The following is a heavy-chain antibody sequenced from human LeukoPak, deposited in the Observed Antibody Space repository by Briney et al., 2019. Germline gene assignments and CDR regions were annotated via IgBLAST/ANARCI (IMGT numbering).Heavy chain of an antibody. D-gene: IGHD5-18*01. CDR1: GLTFSSYW. J-gene: IGHJ4*02. V-gene: IGHV3-7*01. CDR3: ARDRGGYSYGNGVLGY. CDR2: IKQDGSEK. Sequence: PGGSLRLSCAASGLTFSSYWMSWVRQAPGKGLEWVANIKQDGSEKYYVDSVKGRFTISRDSAKNSLYLQMNSLRAEDTAVYYCARDRGGYSYGNGVLGYWGQGTLVTVSS.